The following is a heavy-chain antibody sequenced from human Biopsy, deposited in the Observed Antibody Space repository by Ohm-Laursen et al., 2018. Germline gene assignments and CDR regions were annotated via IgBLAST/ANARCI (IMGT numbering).Heavy chain of an antibody. J-gene: IGHJ4*02. CDR1: GGSISSFY. V-gene: IGHV4-59*08. CDR2: ISDSGST. Sequence: GTLSLTCAVSGGSISSFYWTWIRQPPGKGPEWIGDISDSGSTTYKPSLKSRVIISVDTSKNKFSLNLSSVTAADTAVYYCARRGSGGRSFDHWGQGTLVTVSS. D-gene: IGHD2-15*01. CDR3: ARRGSGGRSFDH.